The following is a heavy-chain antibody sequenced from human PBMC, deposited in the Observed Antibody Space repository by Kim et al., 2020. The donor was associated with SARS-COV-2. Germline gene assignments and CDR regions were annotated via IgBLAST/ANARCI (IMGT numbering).Heavy chain of an antibody. Sequence: NPSLKSRVTISVATSKTQFSLNLSSVTAADTAVYYCARGVSVRVKSFDSWGQGTLVTVSS. J-gene: IGHJ4*02. D-gene: IGHD2-8*01. V-gene: IGHV4-34*01. CDR3: ARGVSVRVKSFDS.